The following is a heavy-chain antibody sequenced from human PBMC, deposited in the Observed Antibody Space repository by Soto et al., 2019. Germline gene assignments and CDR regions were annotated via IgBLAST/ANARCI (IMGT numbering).Heavy chain of an antibody. CDR3: AREGTYDYIWGSYRWWGRYYYYYYMDV. Sequence: QVQLQESGPGLVKPSETLSLTCTVSGGSISSYYWSWIRQPPGKGLEWIGYIYYSGSTNYNPSLRSRVTISVDTSKNQFSLKLSSVTAADTAVYYCAREGTYDYIWGSYRWWGRYYYYYYMDVWGKGTTVTVSS. J-gene: IGHJ6*03. CDR2: IYYSGST. CDR1: GGSISSYY. V-gene: IGHV4-59*01. D-gene: IGHD3-16*02.